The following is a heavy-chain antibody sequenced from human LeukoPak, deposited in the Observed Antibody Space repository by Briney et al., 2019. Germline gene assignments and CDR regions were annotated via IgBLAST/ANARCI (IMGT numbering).Heavy chain of an antibody. J-gene: IGHJ4*02. Sequence: GGSLRLSCAASGFTFSSYGMHWVRQAPGKGLEWVAVIRYDGSNKYYADSVKGRFTISRDNSKNTLYLQMNSLRAEDTAVYYCARDQEQYSSSSLYFDYWGQGTLVTVSS. CDR1: GFTFSSYG. V-gene: IGHV3-33*01. CDR3: ARDQEQYSSSSLYFDY. D-gene: IGHD6-6*01. CDR2: IRYDGSNK.